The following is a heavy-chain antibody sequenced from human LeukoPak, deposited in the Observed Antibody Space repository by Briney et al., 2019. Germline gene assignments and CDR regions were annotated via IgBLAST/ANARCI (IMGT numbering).Heavy chain of an antibody. CDR2: ISPSGSTI. CDR3: ARDPRGPDY. Sequence: GGSLRLSCAVSGFTFSRYEMSWVRQAPGKGLEWISYISPSGSTIYYVDSVKGRFITSRDNAKDSLYLQTNSLRVEDTAVYYCARDPRGPDYWGQGTLVTVSS. J-gene: IGHJ4*02. CDR1: GFTFSRYE. V-gene: IGHV3-48*03.